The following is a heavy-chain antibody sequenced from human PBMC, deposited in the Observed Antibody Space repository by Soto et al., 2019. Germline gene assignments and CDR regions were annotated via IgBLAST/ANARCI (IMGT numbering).Heavy chain of an antibody. D-gene: IGHD3-3*01. CDR3: ARFETIFGVVIMIPGMDV. V-gene: IGHV1-18*01. J-gene: IGHJ6*02. Sequence: ASVKVSCKASGYTFTSYGISWVRQAPGQGLEWMGWISAYNGNTNYAQKLQGRVTMTTDTSTSTAYMELRSLRSDDTAVYYCARFETIFGVVIMIPGMDVWGQGTTVTVSS. CDR2: ISAYNGNT. CDR1: GYTFTSYG.